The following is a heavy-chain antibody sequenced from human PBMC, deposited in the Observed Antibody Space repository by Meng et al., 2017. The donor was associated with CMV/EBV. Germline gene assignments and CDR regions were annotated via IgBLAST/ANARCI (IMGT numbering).Heavy chain of an antibody. CDR2: IYTSGST. CDR3: ARAAVDLSKDYFDY. J-gene: IGHJ4*02. V-gene: IGHV4-4*07. D-gene: IGHD2-15*01. Sequence: HAQLQESGPRLVKPSETLSPTCTVSGGSISSYYWSWIRQPAGKGLEWIGRIYTSGSTNYNPSLKSRVTMSVDTSKNQFSLKLSSVTAADTAVYYCARAAVDLSKDYFDYWGQGTLVTVSS. CDR1: GGSISSYY.